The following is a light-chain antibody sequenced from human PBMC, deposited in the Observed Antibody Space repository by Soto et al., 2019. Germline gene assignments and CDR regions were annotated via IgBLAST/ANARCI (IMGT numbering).Light chain of an antibody. CDR2: DVS. CDR3: TSYTSSRTVV. V-gene: IGLV2-14*03. CDR1: SSDIGTYNY. Sequence: QSALAQPASVSGSPGQSITISCTGTSSDIGTYNYVSWYQQHAGKVPKLMIYDVSNRPSGVSDRFSGSKSGNTASLTISGLQAEDEADYYCTSYTSSRTVVFGGGTELTV. J-gene: IGLJ2*01.